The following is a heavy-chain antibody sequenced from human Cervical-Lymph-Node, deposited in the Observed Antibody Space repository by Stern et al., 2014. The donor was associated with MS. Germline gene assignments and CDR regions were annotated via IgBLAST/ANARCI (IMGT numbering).Heavy chain of an antibody. V-gene: IGHV1-46*01. CDR2: INPNGSVT. CDR1: GYTFTNYY. Sequence: QVQLVQSGPEVKKPGASVMVSCKTSGYTFTNYYIHWVRQAPGQGLEWMGIINPNGSVTASAQKFQGRLTMTRDTSTTTVYMRLTPLTSEDTAIYYCTRAVGGVGREWGQGPLVFVSS. D-gene: IGHD3-16*01. J-gene: IGHJ4*02. CDR3: TRAVGGVGRE.